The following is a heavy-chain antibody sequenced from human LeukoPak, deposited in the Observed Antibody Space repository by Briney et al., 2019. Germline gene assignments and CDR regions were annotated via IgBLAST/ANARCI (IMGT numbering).Heavy chain of an antibody. CDR1: GVSITSRRNC. V-gene: IGHV4-39*01. CDR3: ARELIRNSGSYHCDS. J-gene: IGHJ4*02. D-gene: IGHD1-26*01. Sequence: PSETLSLTCTVSGVSITSRRNCWAWVRQPPGKGLEWIGSVHYTGNTFYNPSLKTRLTMSVDMSKNQFSLTMTSVTATDTAVYYCARELIRNSGSYHCDSWGQGTLVTVS. CDR2: VHYTGNT.